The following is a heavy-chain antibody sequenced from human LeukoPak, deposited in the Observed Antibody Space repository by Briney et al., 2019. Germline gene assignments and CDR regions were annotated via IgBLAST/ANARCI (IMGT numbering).Heavy chain of an antibody. Sequence: PGGSLRLSCAASGFTFSNYNMNWVRQAPGKGLEWVANIKQDGTEKLYVDSVRGRFTISRDNAKNSLYLQMNSLRAEDTAVYFCAGGRGWLVDYWGQGTRVTVSS. J-gene: IGHJ4*02. V-gene: IGHV3-7*01. CDR3: AGGRGWLVDY. CDR1: GFTFSNYN. D-gene: IGHD3-22*01. CDR2: IKQDGTEK.